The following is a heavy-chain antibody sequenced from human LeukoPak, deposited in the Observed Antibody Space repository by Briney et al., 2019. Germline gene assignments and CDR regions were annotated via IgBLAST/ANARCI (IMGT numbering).Heavy chain of an antibody. V-gene: IGHV1-18*01. CDR3: ARGGVIYGGNPSFGY. CDR2: ISAYNGNT. J-gene: IGHJ4*02. Sequence: ASVKVSCKASGYTFTSYGISWVRQAPGQGLEWMGWISAYNGNTNYAQKFQGRVTITTDESTSTAYMELSSLRSEDTAVYYCARGGVIYGGNPSFGYWGQGTLVTVS. CDR1: GYTFTSYG. D-gene: IGHD4-23*01.